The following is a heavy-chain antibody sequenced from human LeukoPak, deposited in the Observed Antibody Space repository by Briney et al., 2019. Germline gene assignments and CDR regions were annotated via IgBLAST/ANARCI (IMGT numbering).Heavy chain of an antibody. Sequence: GASVKVSCKASGYTFTSYDINWVRQATGQGLEWMGWMNPNSGNTGYAQKFQGRVTMTRNTSISTAYMELSSLRSEDTAVYYCARDRQSSSSSYYYYYMDVWGKGTTVTVSS. CDR1: GYTFTSYD. J-gene: IGHJ6*03. CDR3: ARDRQSSSSSYYYYYMDV. D-gene: IGHD6-6*01. V-gene: IGHV1-8*01. CDR2: MNPNSGNT.